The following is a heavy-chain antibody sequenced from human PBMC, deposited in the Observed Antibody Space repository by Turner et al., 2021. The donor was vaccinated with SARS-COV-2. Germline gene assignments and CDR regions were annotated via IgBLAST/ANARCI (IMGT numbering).Heavy chain of an antibody. CDR1: GFTFSSYA. CDR2: ISSSAFTT. V-gene: IGHV3-23*01. D-gene: IGHD4-4*01. Sequence: EVQLLESGGGLVQPGGTLSFSCAASGFTFSSYAMSWVRQAPGKGLEWVSEISSSAFTTSYADSVRGRFTISRDNSKNTLFLQMDTLRAGDTALYYCAKYYDYGNHYNWYFDRWGRGTLVTVSS. J-gene: IGHJ2*01. CDR3: AKYYDYGNHYNWYFDR.